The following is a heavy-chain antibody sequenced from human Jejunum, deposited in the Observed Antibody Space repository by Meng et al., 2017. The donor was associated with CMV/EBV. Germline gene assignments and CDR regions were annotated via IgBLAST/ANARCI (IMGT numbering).Heavy chain of an antibody. CDR1: WGSVNNYY. V-gene: IGHV4-4*07. J-gene: IGHJ4*02. CDR3: ARGPGASTREGFDY. CDR2: FYSSDTY. Sequence: GQLQGSGPGRVKPSETRSLTRPVSWGSVNNYYWGWVRQSAGKGLGWIGRFYSSDTYNYHPSLDSRVTMSLDTSKNQFSLNLRSVTAADTATYYCARGPGASTREGFDYWGLGTLVTGSS. D-gene: IGHD1-26*01.